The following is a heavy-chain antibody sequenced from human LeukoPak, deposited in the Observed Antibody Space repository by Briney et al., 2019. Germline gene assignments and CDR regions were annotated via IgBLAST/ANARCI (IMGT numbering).Heavy chain of an antibody. J-gene: IGHJ4*02. CDR1: GFTFSSYA. D-gene: IGHD3-10*01. Sequence: GGSLRLSCAASGFTFSSYAMSWVRQAPGKGLEWVSYISSSGTTIYYADSVKGRFTISRDYAKKSLYLQMNSLRAEGTAVYYCARVPYLSFGEAYFDYWGQGTLVTVSS. V-gene: IGHV3-48*03. CDR2: ISSSGTTI. CDR3: ARVPYLSFGEAYFDY.